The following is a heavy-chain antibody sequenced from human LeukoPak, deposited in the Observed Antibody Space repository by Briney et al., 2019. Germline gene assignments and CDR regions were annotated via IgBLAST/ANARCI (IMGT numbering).Heavy chain of an antibody. J-gene: IGHJ3*02. V-gene: IGHV4-59*01. Sequence: SETLSLTCTVSGGSISSYYWSWIRQPPGKGLECIGYIYYSGSTNYNTSLKSRVTISVGTSKNQFSLKLSSVTAADTAVYYCARASGSYGDIDAFDIWGQGTMVTVSS. CDR3: ARASGSYGDIDAFDI. D-gene: IGHD1-26*01. CDR1: GGSISSYY. CDR2: IYYSGST.